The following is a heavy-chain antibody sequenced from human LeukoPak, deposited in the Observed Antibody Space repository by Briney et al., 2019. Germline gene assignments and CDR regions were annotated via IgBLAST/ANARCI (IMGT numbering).Heavy chain of an antibody. CDR2: ISSSGSTI. D-gene: IGHD6-6*01. V-gene: IGHV3-48*03. J-gene: IGHJ3*02. CDR3: ARKLNPHDAFDI. Sequence: GGSLRLSCAASGFTFSSYEMNWVRQAPGKGLEWVSYISSSGSTIYYADSVKGRFTISRDDAKNSLYLQMNSLRAEDTAVYYCARKLNPHDAFDIWGQGTMVTVSS. CDR1: GFTFSSYE.